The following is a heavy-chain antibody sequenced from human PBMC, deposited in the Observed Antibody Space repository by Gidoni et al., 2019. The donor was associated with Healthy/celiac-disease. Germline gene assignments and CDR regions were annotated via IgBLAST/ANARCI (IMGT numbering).Heavy chain of an antibody. D-gene: IGHD3-10*01. CDR2: IIPIFGTA. CDR3: ATDYGSGSYYEFSDAFDI. V-gene: IGHV1-69*01. Sequence: QVQLVQSGAAVKKPGSSVKVSCKAAGGTFSSYAISWVRQARGQGLGWMGGIIPIFGTANYAQKFQGRVTITADESTSTAYMELSSLRSEDTAVYYCATDYGSGSYYEFSDAFDIWGQGTMVTVSS. J-gene: IGHJ3*02. CDR1: GGTFSSYA.